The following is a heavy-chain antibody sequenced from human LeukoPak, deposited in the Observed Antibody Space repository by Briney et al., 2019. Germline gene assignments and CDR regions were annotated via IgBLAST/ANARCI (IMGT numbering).Heavy chain of an antibody. CDR1: GFTFSSYA. Sequence: DPGGSLRLSCAASGFTFSSYAMSWVRQAPGKGLEWVSAISGSGGSTYYADSVKGRFTISRDNSKNTLYLQMNSLRAEDTAVYYCAKDTLHYYDSSGYDKPLDYWGQGTLVTVSS. D-gene: IGHD3-22*01. CDR2: ISGSGGST. CDR3: AKDTLHYYDSSGYDKPLDY. V-gene: IGHV3-23*01. J-gene: IGHJ4*02.